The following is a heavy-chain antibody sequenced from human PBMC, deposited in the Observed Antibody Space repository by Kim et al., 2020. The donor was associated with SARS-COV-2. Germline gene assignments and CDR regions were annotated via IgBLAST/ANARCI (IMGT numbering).Heavy chain of an antibody. D-gene: IGHD3-10*01. CDR3: ARVSFTITMVRGVIARKERFDY. CDR2: INHSGST. J-gene: IGHJ4*02. Sequence: SETLSLTCAVYGGSFSGYYWSWIRQPPGKGLEWIGEINHSGSTNYNPSLKSRVTISVDTSKNQFSLKLSSVTAADTAVYYCARVSFTITMVRGVIARKERFDYWGQGTLVTVSS. V-gene: IGHV4-34*01. CDR1: GGSFSGYY.